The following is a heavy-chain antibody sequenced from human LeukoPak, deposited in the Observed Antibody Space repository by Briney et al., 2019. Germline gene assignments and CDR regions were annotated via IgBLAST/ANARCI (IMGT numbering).Heavy chain of an antibody. CDR1: GGSITPYY. D-gene: IGHD6-13*01. CDR3: ARDFSSSWYAFDI. J-gene: IGHJ3*02. V-gene: IGHV4-4*07. CDR2: IHTSGIT. Sequence: SETLSLTCTVSGGSITPYYYYWIRQPAGKGLEYIGRIHTSGITNYNPSLKSRVNISVDKSNNYFSLKLSSVTAADTAVYYCARDFSSSWYAFDIWGQGTMVIVSS.